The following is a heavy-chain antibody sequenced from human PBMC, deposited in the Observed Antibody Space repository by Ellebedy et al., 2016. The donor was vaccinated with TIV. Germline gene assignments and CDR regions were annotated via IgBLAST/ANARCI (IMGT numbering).Heavy chain of an antibody. Sequence: GESLKISXAASGFTFSSYGMHWVRQAPGKGLEWVAVISYDGSNKYYADSVKGRFTISRDNSKNTLYLQMNSLRAEDTAVYYCASHGKDFWSGFFDYWGQGTLVTVSS. V-gene: IGHV3-30*03. CDR2: ISYDGSNK. CDR1: GFTFSSYG. J-gene: IGHJ4*02. CDR3: ASHGKDFWSGFFDY. D-gene: IGHD3-3*01.